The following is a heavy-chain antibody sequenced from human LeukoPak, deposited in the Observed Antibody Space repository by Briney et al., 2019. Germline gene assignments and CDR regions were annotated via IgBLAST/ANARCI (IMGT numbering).Heavy chain of an antibody. V-gene: IGHV4-59*12. CDR1: GGSISSYY. Sequence: SETLSLTCTVSGGSISSYYWSWIRQPPGKGLEWIGYIYYSGNTNYNPSLKSRVTISVDTSKNQFSLKLSSVTAADTAVYYCARGGERAWFGELDYYFDYWGQGTLVTVSS. CDR3: ARGGERAWFGELDYYFDY. CDR2: IYYSGNT. J-gene: IGHJ4*02. D-gene: IGHD3-10*01.